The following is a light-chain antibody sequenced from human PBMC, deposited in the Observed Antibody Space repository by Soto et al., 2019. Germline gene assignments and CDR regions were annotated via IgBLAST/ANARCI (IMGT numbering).Light chain of an antibody. CDR3: SSYTVSSTYV. V-gene: IGLV2-14*03. J-gene: IGLJ1*01. CDR2: DVS. Sequence: QSALTQPASVSGSPGQSIAISCTGTSSDVGAYNFVSWYQQHPGRAPKLIIYDVSNRLSGVSNRFSGSKSGNTASLTISALQAEDEADYYCSSYTVSSTYVFGGGTKLTVL. CDR1: SSDVGAYNF.